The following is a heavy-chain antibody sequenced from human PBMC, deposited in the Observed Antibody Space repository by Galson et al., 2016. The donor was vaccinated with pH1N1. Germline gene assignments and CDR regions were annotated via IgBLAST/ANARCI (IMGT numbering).Heavy chain of an antibody. D-gene: IGHD4-23*01. CDR3: ARDGGDYGGAGQYKYFDT. Sequence: ETLSLTCAVSGGSISSRNWWSWVRQPPGQGLEWIGEIYYIGGTNYNPSLKSRVTISLDKSKNHFSLNLASVTAADTAVYYCARDGGDYGGAGQYKYFDTWGQGTLVTVSS. V-gene: IGHV4-4*02. CDR2: IYYIGGT. J-gene: IGHJ5*02. CDR1: GGSISSRNW.